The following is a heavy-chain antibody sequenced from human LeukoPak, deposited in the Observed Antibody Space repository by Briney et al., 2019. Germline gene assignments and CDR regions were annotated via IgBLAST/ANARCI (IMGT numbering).Heavy chain of an antibody. CDR1: GFTFSNYW. CDR2: IKQDGSEK. Sequence: GGSLRLSCAASGFTFSNYWMSWVRQAPGKGLEWVANIKQDGSEKYYVDSVKGRFTVSRDNAKNSLYLQMNSLRAEDTAVYYCARDQGYDFWSGYYSEDAFDIWGQGTMVTVSS. D-gene: IGHD3-3*01. CDR3: ARDQGYDFWSGYYSEDAFDI. V-gene: IGHV3-7*01. J-gene: IGHJ3*02.